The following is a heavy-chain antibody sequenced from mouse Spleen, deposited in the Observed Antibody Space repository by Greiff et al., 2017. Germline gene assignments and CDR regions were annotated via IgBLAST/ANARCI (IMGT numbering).Heavy chain of an antibody. J-gene: IGHJ2*01. V-gene: IGHV1-76*01. D-gene: IGHD2-10*01. CDR3: ARGEAYYGNFYYFDY. CDR1: GYTFTDYY. Sequence: QVQLQQSGAELVRPGASVKLSCKASGYTFTDYYINWVKQRPGQGLEWIARIYPGSGNTYYNEKFKGKATLTAEKSSSTAYMQLSSLTSEDSAVYFCARGEAYYGNFYYFDYWGQGTTLTVSS. CDR2: IYPGSGNT.